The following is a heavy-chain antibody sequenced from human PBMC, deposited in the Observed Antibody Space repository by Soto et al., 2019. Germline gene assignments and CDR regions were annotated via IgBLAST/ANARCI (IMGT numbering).Heavy chain of an antibody. CDR2: ISTYKGNT. Sequence: QVQLVQSGPEVKKPGASVKVSCKTSGYTFTDYGISWVRQAPGQGLEWMGWISTYKGNTNYAQKFQGRVSMTTDTSTSTADMELRSRRSDDAAVYYCAPRSPAFDYWGQGTLVTVSS. J-gene: IGHJ4*02. CDR1: GYTFTDYG. V-gene: IGHV1-18*01. CDR3: APRSPAFDY.